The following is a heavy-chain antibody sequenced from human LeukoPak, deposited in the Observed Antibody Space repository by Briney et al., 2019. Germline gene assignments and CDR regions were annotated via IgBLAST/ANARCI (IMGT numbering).Heavy chain of an antibody. D-gene: IGHD3-22*01. J-gene: IGHJ4*02. CDR2: IRNRANSYIT. CDR3: ARLNYYDGSGYYPDY. CDR1: GFTFSDHH. V-gene: IGHV3-72*01. Sequence: PGGSLRLSCAASGFTFSDHHMDWVRQAPGGGLEWVGRIRNRANSYITKYAASVTGRFTIARHDSKNSMFLQMNSLKTEDTAVYYCARLNYYDGSGYYPDYWGQGTLVTVSS.